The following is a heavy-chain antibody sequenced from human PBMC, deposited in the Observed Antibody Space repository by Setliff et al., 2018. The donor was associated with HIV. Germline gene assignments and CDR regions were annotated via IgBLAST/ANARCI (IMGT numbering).Heavy chain of an antibody. J-gene: IGHJ3*02. V-gene: IGHV1-3*04. Sequence: ASVKVSCKASGYNSTSYAMHWVRQAPGQRLEWMGWINTGNGNTKYSQRFQGRVTITRDTSASTAYMELSSLRSEDTAMYYCANGYSSGWYLVTAFDIWGQGTMVTVSS. D-gene: IGHD6-19*01. CDR1: GYNSTSYA. CDR3: ANGYSSGWYLVTAFDI. CDR2: INTGNGNT.